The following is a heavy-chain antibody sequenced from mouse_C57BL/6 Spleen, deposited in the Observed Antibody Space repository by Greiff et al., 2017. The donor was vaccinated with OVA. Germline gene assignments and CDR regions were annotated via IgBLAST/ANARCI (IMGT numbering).Heavy chain of an antibody. D-gene: IGHD1-1*01. CDR2: IDPSDSYT. Sequence: VQLQQPGAELVKPGASVKLSCKASGYTFTSYWMQWVKQRPGQGLEWIGEIDPSDSYTNYNQKFKGKATLTVDTSSSTAYMQLSSLTSEDSAVYYCARGGDYGSSPWFAYWGQGTLVTVSA. J-gene: IGHJ3*01. CDR1: GYTFTSYW. CDR3: ARGGDYGSSPWFAY. V-gene: IGHV1-50*01.